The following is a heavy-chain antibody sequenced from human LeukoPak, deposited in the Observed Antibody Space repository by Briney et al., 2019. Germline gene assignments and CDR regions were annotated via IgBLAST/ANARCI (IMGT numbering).Heavy chain of an antibody. CDR3: ASWAGKRPVAAAGTEGY. J-gene: IGHJ4*02. Sequence: SVKVSCKASGGTFSSYAISWVRQAPGQGLEWMGRIIPIFGTANYAQKFQGRVTITTDESTSTAYMELSSPRSEDTAVYYCASWAGKRPVAAAGTEGYWGQGTLVTVSS. CDR2: IIPIFGTA. D-gene: IGHD6-13*01. V-gene: IGHV1-69*05. CDR1: GGTFSSYA.